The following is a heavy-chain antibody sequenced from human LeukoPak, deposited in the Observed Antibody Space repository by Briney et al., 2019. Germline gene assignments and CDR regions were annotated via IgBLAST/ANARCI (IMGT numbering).Heavy chain of an antibody. CDR3: ARSTSGYYYFFDY. D-gene: IGHD3-22*01. CDR1: GGSFSGYY. V-gene: IGHV4-34*01. Sequence: PSETLSLTCAVYGGSFSGYYWSWIRQPPGKGLEWIGEINHSGSTNYNPSLKSRVTISVDTSKNQFSLKLSSVTAADTAVYYCARSTSGYYYFFDYWGQGTLVTVSS. J-gene: IGHJ4*02. CDR2: INHSGST.